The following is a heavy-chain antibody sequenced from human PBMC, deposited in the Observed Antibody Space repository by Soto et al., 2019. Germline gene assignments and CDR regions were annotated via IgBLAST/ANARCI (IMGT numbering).Heavy chain of an antibody. CDR3: ARDSLRCGGDCYFADWFDP. V-gene: IGHV6-1*01. CDR1: GDSVSSNSAA. CDR2: TYYRSKWYN. J-gene: IGHJ5*02. Sequence: SQTLSLTCAISGDSVSSNSAAWNWIRQSPSRGLEWLGRTYYRSKWYNDYAVSVKSRITINPDTSKNQFSLQLNSVTPEDTAVYYCARDSLRCGGDCYFADWFDPWGQGTLVTV. D-gene: IGHD2-21*02.